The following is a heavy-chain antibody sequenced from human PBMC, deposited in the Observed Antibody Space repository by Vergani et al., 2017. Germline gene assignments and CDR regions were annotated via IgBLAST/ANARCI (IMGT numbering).Heavy chain of an antibody. D-gene: IGHD6-13*01. J-gene: IGHJ6*03. CDR2: IYHSGST. CDR3: ASGYSSPYYYYYYMDV. Sequence: QVQLQESGPGLVKPSETLSLTCAVSGYSISSGYYWGWIRQPPGKGLEWIGSIYHSGSTYYNPSLKSRVTISVDTSKNQFSLKLSSVTAADTAVYYCASGYSSPYYYYYYMDVWGKGTTVTVSS. CDR1: GYSISSGYY. V-gene: IGHV4-38-2*01.